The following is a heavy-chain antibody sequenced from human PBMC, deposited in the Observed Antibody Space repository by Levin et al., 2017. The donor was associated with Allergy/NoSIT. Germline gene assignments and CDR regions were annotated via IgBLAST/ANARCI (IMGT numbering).Heavy chain of an antibody. V-gene: IGHV3-66*01. CDR2: LYSGGNT. Sequence: PGESLKISCAASGLTVSRNYISWVRQAPGKRLEWVSVLYSGGNTYYPDSVKGRFTISRDNSKNTVYLQMNSLRAEDTAVYYCARGNINYYDSGSFTYAFDIWGQGTMVTVSS. CDR3: ARGNINYYDSGSFTYAFDI. CDR1: GLTVSRNY. D-gene: IGHD3-10*01. J-gene: IGHJ3*02.